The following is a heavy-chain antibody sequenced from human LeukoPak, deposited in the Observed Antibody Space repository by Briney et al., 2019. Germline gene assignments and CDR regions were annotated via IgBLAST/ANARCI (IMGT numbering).Heavy chain of an antibody. J-gene: IGHJ5*02. CDR3: AKDRFEGELSWFDP. CDR1: GFTFSSYG. CDR2: ISYDGSNK. Sequence: GRSLRLSCAASGFTFSSYGMHWVRQAPGKGLEWVAVISYDGSNKYYADSVKGRFTISRDNSKNTLYLQMNSLRAEDTAVYYCAKDRFEGELSWFDPWGQGTLVTVSS. D-gene: IGHD3-16*02. V-gene: IGHV3-30*18.